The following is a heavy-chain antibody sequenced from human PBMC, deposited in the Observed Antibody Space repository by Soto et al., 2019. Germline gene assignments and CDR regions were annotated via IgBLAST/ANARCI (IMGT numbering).Heavy chain of an antibody. CDR2: ISYDGSNK. V-gene: IGHV3-30*18. CDR1: GFTFRSYG. CDR3: AKDRTPYGSGSYYPLREVGVYYYGMDV. Sequence: LRLSCAACGFTFRSYGIHWVRQSPGKGLEWVAVISYDGSNKYYADSVKGRFTVSRDNSKNTLYLQMNSLRAEDTAVYYCAKDRTPYGSGSYYPLREVGVYYYGMDVWGQGTTVTVSS. D-gene: IGHD3-10*01. J-gene: IGHJ6*02.